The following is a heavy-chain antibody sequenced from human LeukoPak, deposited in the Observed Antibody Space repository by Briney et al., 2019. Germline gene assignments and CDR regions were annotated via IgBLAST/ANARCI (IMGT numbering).Heavy chain of an antibody. J-gene: IGHJ6*03. V-gene: IGHV1-8*03. CDR2: MNPNSGNT. CDR1: GYTFTSSD. D-gene: IGHD5-18*01. CDR3: ARISQLWYPYYYMDV. Sequence: ASVKVSCKASGYTFTSSDINWVRPGTGQGLEWMGWMNPNSGNTGYAQKFQGRVTITRNTSISTAYMELSSLRSEDTAVYYCARISQLWYPYYYMDVWGKGTTVTVSS.